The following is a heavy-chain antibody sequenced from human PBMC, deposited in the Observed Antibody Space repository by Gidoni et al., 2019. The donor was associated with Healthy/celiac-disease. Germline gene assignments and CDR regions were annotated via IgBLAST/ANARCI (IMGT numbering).Heavy chain of an antibody. D-gene: IGHD3-10*01. CDR1: GGYVSGYY. V-gene: IGHV4-34*01. CDR2: INHSGST. Sequence: QVQLQQWGAGLLKPSETLSLTCAVYGGYVSGYYWSWSRQPPGKGLEWIGEINHSGSTNYNPSRKSRVTISVDTSKNQFSLKLSSVTAADTAVYDCARGALTMVRRNATRFDYWGQGTLVTVSS. J-gene: IGHJ4*02. CDR3: ARGALTMVRRNATRFDY.